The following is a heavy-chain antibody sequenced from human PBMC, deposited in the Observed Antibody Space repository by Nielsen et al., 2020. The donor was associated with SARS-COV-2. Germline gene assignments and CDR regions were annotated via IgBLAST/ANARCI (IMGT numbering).Heavy chain of an antibody. CDR3: ARDLELGLTIFGVVIQVESMDV. D-gene: IGHD3-3*01. J-gene: IGHJ6*02. V-gene: IGHV4-34*01. CDR2: INHSGST. CDR1: GGSISSYY. Sequence: SETLSLTCTVSGGSISSYYWSWIRQPPGKGLEWIGEINHSGSTNYNPSLKSRVTISVDTSKNQFSLKLSSVTAADTAVYYCARDLELGLTIFGVVIQVESMDVWGQGTTVTVSS.